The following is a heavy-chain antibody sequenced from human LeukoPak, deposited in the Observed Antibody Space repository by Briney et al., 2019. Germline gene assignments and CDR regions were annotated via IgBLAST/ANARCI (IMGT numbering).Heavy chain of an antibody. CDR1: GGTFSSYA. J-gene: IGHJ5*02. CDR2: IIPIFGTA. D-gene: IGHD3-9*01. CDR3: ARDVLRYFDWLSPKIWWFDP. V-gene: IGHV1-69*13. Sequence: GASVKVSCKASGGTFSSYAISWVRQAPGQGLKWMGGIIPIFGTANYAQKFQGRVTITADESTSTAYMELSSLRSEDTAVYYCARDVLRYFDWLSPKIWWFDPWGQGTLVTVSS.